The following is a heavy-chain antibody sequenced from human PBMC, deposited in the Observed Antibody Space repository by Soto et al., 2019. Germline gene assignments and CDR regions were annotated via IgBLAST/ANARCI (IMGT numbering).Heavy chain of an antibody. Sequence: GGSLRLSCAASGFALSDYYMNWVRQAPGKGLEWVSYISSSGSTIYYADSVKGRFTISRDNAKNSLYLQMNSLRAEDTAVYYCATSGGAWLQPPVWGQGTLVTVSS. CDR1: GFALSDYY. D-gene: IGHD5-12*01. CDR2: ISSSGSTI. V-gene: IGHV3-11*01. J-gene: IGHJ4*02. CDR3: ATSGGAWLQPPV.